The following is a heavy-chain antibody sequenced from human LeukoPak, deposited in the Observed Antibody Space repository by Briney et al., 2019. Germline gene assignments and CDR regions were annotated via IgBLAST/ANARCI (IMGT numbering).Heavy chain of an antibody. CDR1: GFTFSSYA. D-gene: IGHD4-17*01. V-gene: IGHV3-30-3*01. CDR2: ISYDGSNK. J-gene: IGHJ6*02. CDR3: ARVATVTFYYYYYGMDV. Sequence: GGSLRLSCAASGFTFSSYAMHWVRQAPGKGLEWVAVISYDGSNKYYADSVKGRFTISRDNSKNTLYLQMNSLRAEDTAVYYCARVATVTFYYYYYGMDVWGQGTTVTVSS.